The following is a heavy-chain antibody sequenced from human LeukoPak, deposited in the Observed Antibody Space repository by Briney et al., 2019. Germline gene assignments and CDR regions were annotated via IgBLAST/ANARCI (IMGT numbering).Heavy chain of an antibody. J-gene: IGHJ4*02. V-gene: IGHV3-23*01. CDR1: GSTVSSNY. Sequence: GGSLRLSCAASGSTVSSNYMSWVRQAPGKGLEWVSAISGSGGSTYYADSVKGRFTISRDNSKNSLYLQMNSLRAEDTAVYYCARVGYYDGGDHIDYWGQGTLVTVSS. CDR3: ARVGYYDGGDHIDY. D-gene: IGHD2-21*02. CDR2: ISGSGGST.